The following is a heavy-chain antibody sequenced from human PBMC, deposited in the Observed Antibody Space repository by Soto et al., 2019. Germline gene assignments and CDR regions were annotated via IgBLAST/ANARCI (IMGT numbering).Heavy chain of an antibody. CDR3: ARDWTHYDSSGPGDY. CDR2: INAGNGDT. J-gene: IGHJ4*02. V-gene: IGHV1-3*01. D-gene: IGHD3-22*01. CDR1: GYTFTIYP. Sequence: GASVKVSCKASGYTFTIYPMRWVRQAPGQGLEWMGWINAGNGDTKYSQKFQGRVTITRDTSASTAYMELSSLRSEDTAVYYCARDWTHYDSSGPGDYWGQGTLVTVSS.